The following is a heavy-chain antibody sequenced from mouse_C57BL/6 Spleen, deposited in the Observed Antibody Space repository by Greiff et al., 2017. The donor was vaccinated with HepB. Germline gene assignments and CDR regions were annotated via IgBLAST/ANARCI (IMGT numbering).Heavy chain of an antibody. CDR1: GYSITSGYY. J-gene: IGHJ3*01. CDR3: ARDYYGSIVAY. Sequence: EVQLQQSGPGLVKPSQSLSLTCSVTGYSITSGYYWNWIRQFPGNKLEWMGYISYDGSNNYNPSLKNRISITRDTSKNQFFLKLNSVTTEDTATYYCARDYYGSIVAYWGQGTLVTVSA. CDR2: ISYDGSN. D-gene: IGHD1-1*01. V-gene: IGHV3-6*01.